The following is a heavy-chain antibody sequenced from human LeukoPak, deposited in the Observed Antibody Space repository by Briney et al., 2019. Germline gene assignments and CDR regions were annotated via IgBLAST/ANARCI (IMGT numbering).Heavy chain of an antibody. CDR1: GFTFSSYE. J-gene: IGHJ4*02. D-gene: IGHD3-10*01. CDR3: AKDRYYYGSGSSH. CDR2: ICSRGSYI. Sequence: GGSPRLSCAASGFTFSSYEMNWVRQAPGMGLEWVSYICSRGSYIYYAESVKGRFTISRDNSNNTLYLQMNSLRAEDTAVYYCAKDRYYYGSGSSHWGQGTLLTVSS. V-gene: IGHV3-48*03.